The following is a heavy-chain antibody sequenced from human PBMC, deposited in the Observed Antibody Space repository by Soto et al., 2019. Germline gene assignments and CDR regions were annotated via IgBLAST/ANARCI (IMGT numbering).Heavy chain of an antibody. Sequence: GGSLRLSCAASGFTFSSYAMSWVRQAPGKGLEWVSAISGSGGSTYYADSVKGRFTISRDNSKNTLYLQMNSLRAEDTAVYYCAKGGYSYGGYYYYYGMDVWGQGTTVTVSS. CDR1: GFTFSSYA. CDR2: ISGSGGST. V-gene: IGHV3-23*01. J-gene: IGHJ6*02. CDR3: AKGGYSYGGYYYYYGMDV. D-gene: IGHD5-18*01.